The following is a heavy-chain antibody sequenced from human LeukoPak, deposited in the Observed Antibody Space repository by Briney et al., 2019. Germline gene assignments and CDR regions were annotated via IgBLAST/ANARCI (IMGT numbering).Heavy chain of an antibody. V-gene: IGHV3-21*01. J-gene: IGHJ4*02. CDR3: ARAGGSTVSHSDY. CDR1: GFTFSSYS. Sequence: GGSLRLSCAASGFTFSSYSMNWIRQAPGKGLEWVSSISSSTSYIYYADSVKGRFTISKDNAKNSLYPQMNSLRAEDTAVYYCARAGGSTVSHSDYWGQGTLVTVSS. CDR2: ISSSTSYI. D-gene: IGHD4-17*01.